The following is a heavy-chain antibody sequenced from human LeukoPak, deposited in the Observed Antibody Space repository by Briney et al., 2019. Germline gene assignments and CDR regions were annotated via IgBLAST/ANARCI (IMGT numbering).Heavy chain of an antibody. J-gene: IGHJ3*02. CDR2: IYPVDSDT. Sequence: GESLKISCKGSGYNFTSYWIGWVRQMPGKGLEWMGIIYPVDSDTRYSPSFQGQVTISADKSISTAYLQWNSLKASDTAMYYCARQYSGSSYYPYAFDIWGQGTMVTVSS. CDR1: GYNFTSYW. CDR3: ARQYSGSSYYPYAFDI. V-gene: IGHV5-51*01. D-gene: IGHD1-26*01.